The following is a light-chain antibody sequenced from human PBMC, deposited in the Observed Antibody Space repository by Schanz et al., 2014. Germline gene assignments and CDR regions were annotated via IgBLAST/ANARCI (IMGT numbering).Light chain of an antibody. V-gene: IGKV3D-20*02. Sequence: EIVLTQSPGTLSLSPGERATLSCRASQSVSSSYLAWYQQKPGQAPRLLIYGASSRATGIPDRFSGSGSGTDFTLTISRLEPEDFAVYYCQHRNNWQWTFGQGTKVEI. J-gene: IGKJ1*01. CDR1: QSVSSSY. CDR3: QHRNNWQWT. CDR2: GAS.